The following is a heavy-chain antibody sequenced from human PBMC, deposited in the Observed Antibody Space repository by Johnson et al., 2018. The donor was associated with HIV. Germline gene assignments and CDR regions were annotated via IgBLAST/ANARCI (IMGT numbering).Heavy chain of an antibody. CDR3: VRGLLWFGELLEAFDI. J-gene: IGHJ3*02. Sequence: VQLVESGGGLIQPGGSLRLSCAASGFTVSSNYMSWVRQAPGKGLVWVSIIYSGGSTYYADSVRGRVTLSRDNSKNTLYLQMTSLRAEDTAVYYCVRGLLWFGELLEAFDIWGQGTMVTVSS. CDR1: GFTVSSNY. CDR2: IYSGGST. D-gene: IGHD3-10*01. V-gene: IGHV3-53*01.